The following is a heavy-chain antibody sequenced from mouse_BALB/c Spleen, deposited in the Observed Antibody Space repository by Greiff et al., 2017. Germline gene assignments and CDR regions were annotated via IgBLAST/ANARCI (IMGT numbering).Heavy chain of an antibody. CDR1: GFAFSSYD. V-gene: IGHV5-12-1*01. Sequence: EVQGVESGGGLVKPGGSLKLSCAASGFAFSSYDMSWVRQTPEKRLEWVAYISSGGGSTYYPDTVKGRFTISRDNAKNTLYLQMSSLKSEDTAMYYCARQGPAARGYWGQGTLVTVSA. J-gene: IGHJ3*01. CDR2: ISSGGGST. CDR3: ARQGPAARGY.